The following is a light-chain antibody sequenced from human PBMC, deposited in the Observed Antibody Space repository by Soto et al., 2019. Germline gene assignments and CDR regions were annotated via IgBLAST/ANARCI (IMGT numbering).Light chain of an antibody. Sequence: QPVLTQSPSASASLGASVKLTCTLSSGHSSYTIAWHQQQPEKGPRYLMKLNTDGSHSRGDGIPDRFSGSRSGAERYLTISSLQSEDEADYYRQTWGAGIVVFGGGTKLTVL. CDR2: LNTDGSH. J-gene: IGLJ2*01. CDR3: QTWGAGIVV. V-gene: IGLV4-69*01. CDR1: SGHSSYT.